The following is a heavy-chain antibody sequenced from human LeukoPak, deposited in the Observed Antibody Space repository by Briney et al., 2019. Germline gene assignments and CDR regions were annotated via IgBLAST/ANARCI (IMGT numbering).Heavy chain of an antibody. Sequence: PSETLSLTCTVSGGSVSSTNYYWTWIRQPAGKGLEWIGRIYTTGSPSYSPSLKSRVTISVDTSTNQFSLKLTSVSAADTAVYYCARDRGTTTARGVTSWFDPWGQGILVTVSS. CDR2: IYTTGSP. D-gene: IGHD3-10*01. CDR3: ARDRGTTTARGVTSWFDP. CDR1: GGSVSSTNYY. V-gene: IGHV4-61*02. J-gene: IGHJ5*02.